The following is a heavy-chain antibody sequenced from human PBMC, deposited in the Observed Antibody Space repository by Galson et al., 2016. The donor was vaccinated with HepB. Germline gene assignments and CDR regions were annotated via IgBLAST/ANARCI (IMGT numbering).Heavy chain of an antibody. CDR3: AKDYYDSSGYRSYWYFDL. D-gene: IGHD3-22*01. Sequence: SLRLSCAASGFTFSSYAMSWVRQAPGKGLEWVSAISGSGGNSYYADSVNGRFTISRDNSKNTLYVQMHSLRAEDTAVYYCAKDYYDSSGYRSYWYFDLWGRGTLVTVAS. CDR1: GFTFSSYA. J-gene: IGHJ2*01. V-gene: IGHV3-23*01. CDR2: ISGSGGNS.